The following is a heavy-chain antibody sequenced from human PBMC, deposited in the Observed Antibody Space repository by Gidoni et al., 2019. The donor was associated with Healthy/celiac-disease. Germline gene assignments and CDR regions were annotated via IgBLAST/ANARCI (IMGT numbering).Heavy chain of an antibody. V-gene: IGHV3-33*08. D-gene: IGHD5-18*01. CDR2: IWYDGSNK. CDR3: ARDLRGYSYGIDY. J-gene: IGHJ4*02. Sequence: QVQLVESGGGVVQPGRSLRLSCAASGFTFSSYGMHWVRQAPGKGLEWVAVIWYDGSNKYYADSVKGRFTISRDNSKNTLYLQMNSLRAEDTAVYYCARDLRGYSYGIDYWGQGTLVTVSS. CDR1: GFTFSSYG.